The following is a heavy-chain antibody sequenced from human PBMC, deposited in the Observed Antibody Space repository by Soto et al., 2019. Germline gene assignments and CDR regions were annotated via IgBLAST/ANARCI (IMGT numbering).Heavy chain of an antibody. CDR3: AKDAVSFNAKGDWFDS. CDR1: RFTFNDFA. J-gene: IGHJ5*01. D-gene: IGHD6-19*01. CDR2: IGGGADDT. V-gene: IGHV3-23*01. Sequence: LESGGGLVQPGGSLTLSCAASRFTFNDFAMNWVRQAPGKGLEWVSSIGGGADDTYYADSVKGRFTISRDNSKNTLDWQMDSLRDEDTAVYFCAKDAVSFNAKGDWFDSWGQGTLVIVSS.